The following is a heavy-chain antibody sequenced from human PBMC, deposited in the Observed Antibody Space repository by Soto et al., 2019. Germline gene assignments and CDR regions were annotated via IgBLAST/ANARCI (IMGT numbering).Heavy chain of an antibody. J-gene: IGHJ4*02. V-gene: IGHV3-23*01. CDR1: GGIFSNFA. CDR2: IRQSGDRS. CDR3: VTAVRTRLDN. D-gene: IGHD3-10*01. Sequence: PGGSLRLSCAASGGIFSNFAMYWVRRAPGKGLEWVSSIRQSGDRSSYADSAKGRFTISRDNSKNTLYLQMNGLRLDDTAVYYCVTAVRTRLDNWGPGTLVTVSS.